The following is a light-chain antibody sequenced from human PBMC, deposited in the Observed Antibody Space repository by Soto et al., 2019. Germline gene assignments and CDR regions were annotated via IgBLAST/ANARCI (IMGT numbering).Light chain of an antibody. CDR1: SSDVGAYNF. Sequence: QSALTQPASVSGSPGQSITISCTGTSSDVGAYNFVSWYQQDPGKAPKLMIYDVSKRPSGVSNRFSGSKSGNTASLTISGLQAEDEADYYCSSYTSSSTVVFGGGTQLTVL. J-gene: IGLJ2*01. V-gene: IGLV2-14*01. CDR2: DVS. CDR3: SSYTSSSTVV.